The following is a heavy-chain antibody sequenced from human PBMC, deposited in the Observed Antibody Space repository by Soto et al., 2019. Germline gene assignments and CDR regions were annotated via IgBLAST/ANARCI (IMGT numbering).Heavy chain of an antibody. V-gene: IGHV4-31*03. Sequence: PSETLSLTCTVSGGSISSGGYYWSWIRQHPGKGLEWIGYIYYSGSTYYNPSLKSRVTISVDTSKNQFSLKLSSVTAADTAVYYCARDSERSPYYYYYGMDVWGQGTTVTVSS. CDR1: GGSISSGGYY. D-gene: IGHD1-26*01. J-gene: IGHJ6*02. CDR3: ARDSERSPYYYYYGMDV. CDR2: IYYSGST.